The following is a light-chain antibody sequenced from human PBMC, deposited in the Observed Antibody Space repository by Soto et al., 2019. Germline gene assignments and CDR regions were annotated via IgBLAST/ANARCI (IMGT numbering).Light chain of an antibody. CDR3: AAWDDTLRARV. CDR2: SND. CDR1: NSNIGRND. Sequence: QSVLAQSPSASGTPGQRVTISCSGSNSNIGRNDVTWYQQVPGTAPQCLIYSNDQRPSGVPDRISGSRSGTSASLAISGLQSGDEAESYCAAWDDTLRARVFGGGTKLTVL. V-gene: IGLV1-44*01. J-gene: IGLJ2*01.